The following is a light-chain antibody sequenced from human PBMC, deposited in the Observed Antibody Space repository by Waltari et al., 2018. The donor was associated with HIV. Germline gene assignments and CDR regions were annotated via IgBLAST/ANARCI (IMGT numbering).Light chain of an antibody. CDR1: QSISSN. J-gene: IGKJ3*01. CDR2: GAS. Sequence: EIVMTQSPATLSVSPGERATLPCRASQSISSNLAWYQHKPGQAPRLLIYGASTRASGVPARFSGSGSGTEFTLTISSLQSEDFVVYYCQQYHYWPPRFTFGPGTKVDFK. CDR3: QQYHYWPPRFT. V-gene: IGKV3-15*01.